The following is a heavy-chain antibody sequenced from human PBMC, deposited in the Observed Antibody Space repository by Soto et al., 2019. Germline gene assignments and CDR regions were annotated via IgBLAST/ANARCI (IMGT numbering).Heavy chain of an antibody. J-gene: IGHJ6*02. Sequence: SETLSLTCAVYGGSFSGYYWSWIRQPPGKGLEWIGEINHSGSTNYNPSLKSRVTISVDTSKNQFSLKLSSVTAADTAVYYCARHTGYSLPYGMDVWGQGTTVTVSS. CDR3: ARHTGYSLPYGMDV. CDR2: INHSGST. CDR1: GGSFSGYY. D-gene: IGHD6-13*01. V-gene: IGHV4-34*01.